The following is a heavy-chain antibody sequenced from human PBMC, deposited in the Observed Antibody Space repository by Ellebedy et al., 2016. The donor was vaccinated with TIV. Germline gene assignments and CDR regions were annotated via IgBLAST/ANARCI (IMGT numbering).Heavy chain of an antibody. CDR3: ARGLAVAGTSHY. Sequence: ASVQVSCKASGYTFTGYYMHWVRQAPGQGLEWMGWINPNSGGTNYAQKFQGRVTLTRDTSISTAYMELSRLRSDDTAVYYCARGLAVAGTSHYWGQGTLVTVSS. CDR2: INPNSGGT. V-gene: IGHV1-2*02. D-gene: IGHD6-19*01. J-gene: IGHJ4*02. CDR1: GYTFTGYY.